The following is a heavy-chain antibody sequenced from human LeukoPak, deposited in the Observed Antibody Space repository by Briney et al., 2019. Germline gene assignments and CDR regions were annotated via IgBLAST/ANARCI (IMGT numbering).Heavy chain of an antibody. CDR2: IYYSGST. J-gene: IGHJ4*02. Sequence: SETLSLTCTVSGGSISSHYWSWIRQPPGEGLEWIGYIYYSGSTNYNPSLKSRITISVDTSKNQFSLKLSSVTAADTAVYYCARGQWLVNYWGQGTLVTVSS. CDR1: GGSISSHY. CDR3: ARGQWLVNY. V-gene: IGHV4-59*11. D-gene: IGHD6-19*01.